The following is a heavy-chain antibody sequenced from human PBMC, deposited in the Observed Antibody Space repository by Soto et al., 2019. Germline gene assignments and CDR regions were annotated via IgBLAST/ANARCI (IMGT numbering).Heavy chain of an antibody. CDR2: INPNSGGT. Sequence: GASVKVSCKASGYTFTGYYMHWVRQAPGQGLKWMGWINPNSGGTNYAQNFQGWVTMTRDTSISTAYMELSRLRSDDTAVYYCARGVPAAMPVASYGMDVWGQGTTVTVSS. CDR3: ARGVPAAMPVASYGMDV. J-gene: IGHJ6*02. V-gene: IGHV1-2*04. CDR1: GYTFTGYY. D-gene: IGHD2-2*01.